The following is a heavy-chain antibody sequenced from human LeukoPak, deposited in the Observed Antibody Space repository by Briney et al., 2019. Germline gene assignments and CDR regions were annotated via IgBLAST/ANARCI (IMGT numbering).Heavy chain of an antibody. CDR1: GYTFTSYA. J-gene: IGHJ6*02. D-gene: IGHD3-22*01. CDR3: ARDGLRSSGYLGYYYYGMDV. CDR2: INAGNGNT. Sequence: ASVKVSCKASGYTFTSYAMHWVRQAPGQRLEWMGWINAGNGNTKYSQKFQGRVTITRDTSASTAYMELSSLRSEDTAVYYCARDGLRSSGYLGYYYYGMDVWGQGTTVTVSS. V-gene: IGHV1-3*01.